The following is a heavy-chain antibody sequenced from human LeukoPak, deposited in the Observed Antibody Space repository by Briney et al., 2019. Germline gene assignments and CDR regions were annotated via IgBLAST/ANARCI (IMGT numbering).Heavy chain of an antibody. CDR3: ASGGWFGELSTDY. CDR1: GFTFSSSS. Sequence: PGGSLRLSCAASGFTFSSSSMNWVRQAPGQRLEWVSSISSSSSYIYYANSVKGRFTISRDNAKNSLYLQMNSLRAEDTAVYYCASGGWFGELSTDYWGQGTLVTVSS. D-gene: IGHD3-10*01. J-gene: IGHJ4*02. V-gene: IGHV3-21*01. CDR2: ISSSSSYI.